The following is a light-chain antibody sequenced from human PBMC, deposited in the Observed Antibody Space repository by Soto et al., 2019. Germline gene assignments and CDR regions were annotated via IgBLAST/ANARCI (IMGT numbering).Light chain of an antibody. J-gene: IGKJ4*01. CDR3: KQQSSLPLT. Sequence: IVLTQSPATLSLSPGERATLSCRASQSVSRNLAWYQQKPGQAPRLLIYTASNRVTGIPGRFGCSGSGTDFTLTISSLEPEDFAVYYFKQQSSLPLTFCGWTKGEMK. V-gene: IGKV3-11*01. CDR2: TAS. CDR1: QSVSRN.